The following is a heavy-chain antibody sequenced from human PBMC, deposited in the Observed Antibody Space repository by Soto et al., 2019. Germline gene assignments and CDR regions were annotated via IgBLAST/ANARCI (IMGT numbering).Heavy chain of an antibody. CDR2: INSRRTT. CDR3: ARELPGGSRSPQFDY. V-gene: IGHV4-59*01. D-gene: IGHD1-26*01. Sequence: ATLSLTCTVSGGSISSNYWSWIRQPPGKEMEWIGYINSRRTTNYNSALESRAIISADTSKNQFSLKLNSVTAADTAVYYCARELPGGSRSPQFDYWGQGILVTVSS. J-gene: IGHJ4*02. CDR1: GGSISSNY.